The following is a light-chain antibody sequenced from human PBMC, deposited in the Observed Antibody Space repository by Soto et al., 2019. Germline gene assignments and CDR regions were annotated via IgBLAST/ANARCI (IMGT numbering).Light chain of an antibody. CDR3: QQYNSHST. V-gene: IGKV1-5*03. CDR1: QSISDW. J-gene: IGKJ2*01. CDR2: KAS. Sequence: DIQMTQSPSTLSAAVGDRVTITCRASQSISDWLAWYQQKPEKAPNLLIYKASSLESGVPSRFSGSGSATEFTLTISSLQPDDFATYYCQQYNSHSTFGQGTKLEIK.